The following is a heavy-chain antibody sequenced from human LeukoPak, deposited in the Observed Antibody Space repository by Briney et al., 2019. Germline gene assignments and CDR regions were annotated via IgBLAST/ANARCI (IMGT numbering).Heavy chain of an antibody. D-gene: IGHD4-17*01. CDR1: GFTFSSYE. CDR3: ARKPNYGDYEVY. V-gene: IGHV3-48*03. CDR2: ISSSGSTI. J-gene: IGHJ4*02. Sequence: GGSLRLSCAASGFTFSSYEMNWVRQAPGKGLEWVSYISSSGSTIYYADSVKGRFTISRDNAKNSLYLQVNSLRAEDTAVYYCARKPNYGDYEVYWGQGTLVTVSS.